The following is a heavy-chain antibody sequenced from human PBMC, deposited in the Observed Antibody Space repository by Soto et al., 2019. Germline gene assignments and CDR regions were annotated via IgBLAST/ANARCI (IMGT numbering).Heavy chain of an antibody. CDR3: ARVDY. CDR1: GFTVSSNY. J-gene: IGHJ4*02. Sequence: PGGSLRLSCAASGFTVSSNYMSWVRQVPGKGLEWVASISSASSETWYADSVKGRFIISRDNAQNSLFLQMNTLRPEDSAIYYCARVDYWGPGTQVTVSS. V-gene: IGHV3-21*01. CDR2: ISSASSET.